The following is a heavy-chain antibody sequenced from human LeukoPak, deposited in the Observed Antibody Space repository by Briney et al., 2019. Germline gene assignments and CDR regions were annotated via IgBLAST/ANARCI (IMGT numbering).Heavy chain of an antibody. CDR2: ISWNSGSI. CDR1: GFTFSSYE. J-gene: IGHJ2*01. V-gene: IGHV3-9*03. CDR3: AKGVATITSLNWYFDL. D-gene: IGHD5-12*01. Sequence: GGSLRLSCAASGFTFSSYEMNWVRQAPGKGLEWVSGISWNSGSIGYADSVKGRFTISRDNAKNSLYLQMNSLRAEDMALYYCAKGVATITSLNWYFDLWGRGTLVTVSS.